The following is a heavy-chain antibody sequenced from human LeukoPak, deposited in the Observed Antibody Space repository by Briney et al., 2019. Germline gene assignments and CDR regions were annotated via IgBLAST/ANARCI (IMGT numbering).Heavy chain of an antibody. CDR1: GFTFSSYA. CDR3: ARVTGTTDY. CDR2: ISYDGSNK. V-gene: IGHV3-30-3*01. J-gene: IGHJ4*02. Sequence: PGGSLRLSCAASGFTFSSYAMHWVRQAPGKGLEWVAVISYDGSNKYYADSVKGRFTISRDNSKNTLYLQMNSLRAEDTAVYYCARVTGTTDYWGQGTLVTVSS. D-gene: IGHD1-20*01.